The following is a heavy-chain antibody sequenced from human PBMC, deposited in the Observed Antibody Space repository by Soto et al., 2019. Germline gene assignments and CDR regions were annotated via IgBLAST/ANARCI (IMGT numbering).Heavy chain of an antibody. D-gene: IGHD3-22*01. CDR1: GFTFDDYA. Sequence: GGSLRLSCAASGFTFDDYAMHWVRQAPGKDLEWVSGISWNSGSIYYADSVKGRFTISRDNAKNSLYLQMNSLRAEDTAVYYCARDYYDSSGYYALFDYWGQGTLVTVSS. V-gene: IGHV3-9*01. CDR2: ISWNSGSI. J-gene: IGHJ4*02. CDR3: ARDYYDSSGYYALFDY.